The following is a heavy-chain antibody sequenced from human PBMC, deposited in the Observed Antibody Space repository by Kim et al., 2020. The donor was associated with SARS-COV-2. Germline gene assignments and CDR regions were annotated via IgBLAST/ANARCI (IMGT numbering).Heavy chain of an antibody. CDR3: ARLGPDILTGYPFDY. Sequence: PSLKSRVTISVDTSKNQFSLKLSSVTAADTAVYYCARLGPDILTGYPFDYWGQGTLVTVSS. J-gene: IGHJ4*02. V-gene: IGHV4-39*01. D-gene: IGHD3-9*01.